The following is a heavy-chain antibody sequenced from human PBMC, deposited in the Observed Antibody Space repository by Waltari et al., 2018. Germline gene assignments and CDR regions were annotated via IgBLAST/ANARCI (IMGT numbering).Heavy chain of an antibody. CDR1: GYTFTSYD. J-gene: IGHJ4*02. D-gene: IGHD6-19*01. V-gene: IGHV1-8*01. Sequence: QVQLVQSGAEVKKPGASVKVSCKASGYTFTSYDITWVRQATGQGLEWMGWENPNSGNTGYAQKFQCRGTMTRNTSISTAYMELSSLRSEYTAVYYCAIAAGYGWYDYWGQGTLVTVSS. CDR3: AIAAGYGWYDY. CDR2: ENPNSGNT.